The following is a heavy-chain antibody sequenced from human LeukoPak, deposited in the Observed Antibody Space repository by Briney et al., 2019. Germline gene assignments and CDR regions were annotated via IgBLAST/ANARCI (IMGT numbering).Heavy chain of an antibody. J-gene: IGHJ1*01. Sequence: PGGSLRLSCAASGFTVSSNYMSWVRQAPGKGLEWVSVIYSGGSTYYADSVKGRFTISRDNSKNTLYLQMNSLRAEDTAVYYCARDQVTTVTMSEHWGQGTLVTVSS. CDR1: GFTVSSNY. CDR3: ARDQVTTVTMSEH. CDR2: IYSGGST. D-gene: IGHD4-17*01. V-gene: IGHV3-66*01.